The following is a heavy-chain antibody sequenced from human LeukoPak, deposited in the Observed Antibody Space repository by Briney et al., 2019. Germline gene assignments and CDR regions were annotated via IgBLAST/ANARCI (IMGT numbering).Heavy chain of an antibody. J-gene: IGHJ4*02. D-gene: IGHD5-12*01. Sequence: GRSLRLSCAASGFTFDDYAMHWVRQAPGKGLEWVSGISWNSGSIGYADSVKGRFTISRDNAKNSLYLQMNSLRAEDTAVYYCARDRGGSGYEGFDYWGQGTLVTVSS. CDR1: GFTFDDYA. V-gene: IGHV3-9*01. CDR3: ARDRGGSGYEGFDY. CDR2: ISWNSGSI.